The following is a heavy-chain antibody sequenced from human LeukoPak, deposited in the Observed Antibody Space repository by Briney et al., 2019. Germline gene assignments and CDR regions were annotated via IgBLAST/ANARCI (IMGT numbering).Heavy chain of an antibody. Sequence: GGSLRLSCAASGFTFSSYAMTWVRQAPGKGLQWVSAVSGSGAHTYYADSVKGRFTISRDNSRDTLYLQMNSLRAEDTAVYYCAREGRRRYSGYDSVFWGQGTLVTVSS. CDR1: GFTFSSYA. J-gene: IGHJ4*02. CDR2: VSGSGAHT. D-gene: IGHD5-12*01. CDR3: AREGRRRYSGYDSVF. V-gene: IGHV3-23*01.